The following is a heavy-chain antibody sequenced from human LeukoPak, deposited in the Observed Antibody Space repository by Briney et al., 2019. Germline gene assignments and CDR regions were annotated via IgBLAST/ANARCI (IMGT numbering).Heavy chain of an antibody. CDR2: ISGSGGST. CDR3: AKDLELELTYFYF. CDR1: GFTFSSYA. J-gene: IGHJ4*02. V-gene: IGHV3-23*01. Sequence: GGSLRLSCAASGFTFSSYAMSWVRQAPGKGLEWVSAISGSGGSTYYADSVKGLFTISRDNSKNTLYLQMNGLRAEDTAVYYFAKDLELELTYFYFWGQGTLVTVSS. D-gene: IGHD1-26*01.